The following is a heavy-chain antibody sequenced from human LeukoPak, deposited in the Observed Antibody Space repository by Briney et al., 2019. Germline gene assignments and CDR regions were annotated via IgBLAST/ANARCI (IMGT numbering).Heavy chain of an antibody. CDR1: GYTFTGYY. CDR3: AREREYDFWSGYYIEAFDI. V-gene: IGHV1-2*02. J-gene: IGHJ3*02. CDR2: INPNSGGT. D-gene: IGHD3-3*01. Sequence: ASVKVSCKASGYTFTGYYMHWVRQAPGQGLEWMGWINPNSGGTNYAQKFQGRVTMTRDTSISTAYMELSRLRSDDTAVYYCAREREYDFWSGYYIEAFDIWGQGTMVTVSS.